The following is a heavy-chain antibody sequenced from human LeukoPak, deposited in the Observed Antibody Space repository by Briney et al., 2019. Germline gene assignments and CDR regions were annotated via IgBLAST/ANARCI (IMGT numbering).Heavy chain of an antibody. Sequence: GASVKVSCKASGYTFTSYRIIWVRQAPGQGLELMGWISGYNGNTNYAQKLQGRVTMTTDTSTSTASMELRSLTSDDTAVYYCARLELGPRSWFDPWGQGTLVLVSS. J-gene: IGHJ5*02. CDR1: GYTFTSYR. CDR2: ISGYNGNT. V-gene: IGHV1-18*01. CDR3: ARLELGPRSWFDP. D-gene: IGHD7-27*01.